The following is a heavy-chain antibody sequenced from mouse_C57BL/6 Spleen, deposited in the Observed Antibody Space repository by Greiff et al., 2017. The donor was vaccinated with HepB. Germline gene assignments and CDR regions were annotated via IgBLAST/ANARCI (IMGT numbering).Heavy chain of an antibody. D-gene: IGHD2-4*01. J-gene: IGHJ3*01. Sequence: QVQLQQPGAELVKPGASVKVSCKASGYTFTSYWMHWVKQRPGQGLEWIGRIHPSDSDTNYNQKFKGKATLTVDKSSSTAYMQLSSLTSEDSAVYYCATKGIYYDYDGFAYWGQGTLVTVSA. CDR3: ATKGIYYDYDGFAY. V-gene: IGHV1-74*01. CDR1: GYTFTSYW. CDR2: IHPSDSDT.